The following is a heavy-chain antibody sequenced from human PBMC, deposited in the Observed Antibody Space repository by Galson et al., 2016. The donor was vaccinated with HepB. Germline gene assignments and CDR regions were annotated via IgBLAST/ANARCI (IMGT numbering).Heavy chain of an antibody. CDR2: ISGSGVNA. J-gene: IGHJ4*02. CDR1: GFTLSNSA. CDR3: AGVPSGKRLDY. V-gene: IGHV3-23*01. Sequence: FLRLSCAASGFTLSNSAMSWVRQAPGKGLEWVSAISGSGVNAHYADSVKGRFTISRDNPKNTLYLQMNGLRAEDTAIYYCAGVPSGKRLDYWGQGTLVTVSS. D-gene: IGHD2-2*01.